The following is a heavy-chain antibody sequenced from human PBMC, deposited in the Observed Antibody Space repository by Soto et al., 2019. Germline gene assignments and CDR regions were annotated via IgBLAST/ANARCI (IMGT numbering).Heavy chain of an antibody. CDR3: AKRRESGGAGGPYYFDY. CDR2: VSFSGNSP. V-gene: IGHV3-23*01. CDR1: GFTFSNYA. Sequence: EVQLLESGGGLVQPGGSLRLSCAASGFTFSNYALTWVRQIPGKGLEWVSSVSFSGNSPYYADSVKGRFTISRDNSKNSLDLQLTALRAGDTAVYYCAKRRESGGAGGPYYFDYWGQGALVTVSS. D-gene: IGHD2-15*01. J-gene: IGHJ4*02.